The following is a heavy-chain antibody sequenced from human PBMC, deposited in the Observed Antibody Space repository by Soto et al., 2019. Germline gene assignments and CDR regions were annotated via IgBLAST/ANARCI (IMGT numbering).Heavy chain of an antibody. CDR1: GGTFTYYG. CDR2: IIPIIGPA. CDR3: ARDLVTTIAGPPRRETYGGLDP. Sequence: QVQLVQSGAEVKRPGSSVKLSCKASGGTFTYYGISWVRQAPGQGLEWMGGIIPIIGPATYAQKFQGRLTITADQSTSTAYMELSSLGSEDTALYYCARDLVTTIAGPPRRETYGGLDPWGQGTLVTVS. V-gene: IGHV1-69*01. J-gene: IGHJ5*02. D-gene: IGHD3-22*01.